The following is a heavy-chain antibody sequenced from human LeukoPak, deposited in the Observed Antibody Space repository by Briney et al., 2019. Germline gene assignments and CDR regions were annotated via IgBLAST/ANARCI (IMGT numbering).Heavy chain of an antibody. J-gene: IGHJ4*02. CDR1: GYTFTSYG. Sequence: ASVKVSCKASGYTFTSYGISWVRQAPGQGLEWMGWISAYNGNTNYAQKLQGRVTMTTDTSTSTAYMELSSLRSEDTAVYYCARGRDGYGSKDYWGQGTLVTVSS. CDR2: ISAYNGNT. CDR3: ARGRDGYGSKDY. V-gene: IGHV1-18*01. D-gene: IGHD5-24*01.